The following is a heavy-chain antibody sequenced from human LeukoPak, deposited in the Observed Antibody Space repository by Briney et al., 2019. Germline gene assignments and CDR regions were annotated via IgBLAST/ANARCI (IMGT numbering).Heavy chain of an antibody. D-gene: IGHD3-10*01. CDR2: INPNSGDT. CDR1: GHTFIGYY. CDR3: ARDHLPPGGSGSYYIPVY. J-gene: IGHJ4*02. V-gene: IGHV1-2*02. Sequence: ASVKVSCKASGHTFIGYYMYWVRQAPGQGLEWMGWINPNSGDTNYAQKFQGRVTMTRDTSISTAHMELSRLRLDDTAVYYCARDHLPPGGSGSYYIPVYWGQRTLVTVSS.